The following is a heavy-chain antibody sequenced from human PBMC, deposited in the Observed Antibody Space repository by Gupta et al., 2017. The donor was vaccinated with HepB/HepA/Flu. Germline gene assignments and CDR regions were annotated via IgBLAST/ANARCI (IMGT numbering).Heavy chain of an antibody. CDR1: AIPVGAYT. J-gene: IGHJ4*02. CDR2: IGGNGDDT. D-gene: IGHD3-16*02. V-gene: IGHV3-23*01. CDR3: AAATICYRFECYHH. Sequence: EVQFLESGGGLAQPGGSLRLSWVASAIPVGAYTISWVRQGPGKGLEWVSAIGGNGDDTYYADSVMGRFTISRDNSKSTVYLQMNNLRAEDSATYYCAAATICYRFECYHHWGQGTLVTVSS.